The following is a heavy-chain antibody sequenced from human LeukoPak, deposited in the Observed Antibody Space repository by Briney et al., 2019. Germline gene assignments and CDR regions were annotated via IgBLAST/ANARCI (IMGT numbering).Heavy chain of an antibody. J-gene: IGHJ3*02. CDR1: GFTFSRYW. CDR2: IKQDGSAK. V-gene: IGHV3-7*04. Sequence: PGGPLRLSCAASGFTFSRYWMSWVRQAPGKGLEWVGNIKQDGSAKYYVDSVKGRFTISRDNAKNSLYLQMNSLRAEDTAVYYCARGDYYDTSGFFIDAFDIWGQGTMVTVSS. CDR3: ARGDYYDTSGFFIDAFDI. D-gene: IGHD3-22*01.